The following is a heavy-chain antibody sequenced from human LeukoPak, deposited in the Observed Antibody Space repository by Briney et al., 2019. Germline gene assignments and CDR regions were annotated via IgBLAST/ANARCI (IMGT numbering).Heavy chain of an antibody. CDR1: GGSISSYY. CDR3: ARGPTAYYFDY. Sequence: SETLSLTCTVSGGSISSYYWSWIRQPPGKGLEWIGYIYYSGSTNYNPSLKSRVTISVDTSKNQFSLKLSSVTAADTAVYYCARGPTAYYFDYWGQGTLVTVSS. CDR2: IYYSGST. J-gene: IGHJ4*02. V-gene: IGHV4-59*01.